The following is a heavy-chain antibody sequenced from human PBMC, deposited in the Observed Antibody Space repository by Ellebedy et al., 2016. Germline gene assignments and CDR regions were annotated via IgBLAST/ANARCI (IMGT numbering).Heavy chain of an antibody. V-gene: IGHV3-7*01. D-gene: IGHD5-18*01. CDR3: ARDQLIQLWLSHPLFDY. J-gene: IGHJ4*02. CDR1: GFTFSSYW. CDR2: IKQDGSEK. Sequence: GESLKISXAASGFTFSSYWMSWVRQAPGKGLEWVANIKQDGSEKYYVDSVKGRFTISRDNAKNSLYLQMNSLRAEDTAVYYCARDQLIQLWLSHPLFDYWGQGTLVTVSS.